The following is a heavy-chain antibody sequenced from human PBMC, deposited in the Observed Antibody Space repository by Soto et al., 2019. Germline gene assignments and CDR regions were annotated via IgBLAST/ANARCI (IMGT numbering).Heavy chain of an antibody. J-gene: IGHJ4*02. CDR1: GYTFTSYA. V-gene: IGHV1-3*01. Sequence: ASVKVSCKASGYTFTSYAMHWVRQAPGQRLEWMGWINAGNGNTKYSQKFQGRVTITRDTSASTAYMELSSPRSEDTAVYYCARGNPTWIQLSYWGQGTLVTVSS. D-gene: IGHD5-18*01. CDR3: ARGNPTWIQLSY. CDR2: INAGNGNT.